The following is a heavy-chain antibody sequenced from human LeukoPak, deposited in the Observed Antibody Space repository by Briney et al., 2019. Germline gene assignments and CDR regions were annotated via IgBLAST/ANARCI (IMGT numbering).Heavy chain of an antibody. CDR1: GFAFSNYA. CDR3: VIWGDYDVLTGYYVSDY. Sequence: PGAFLRLSCAASGFAFSNYAMSWVRQAPGKGLEWVSAITGSGGNTYYADSVKGRFTISRDNSKNTVFLQMNSLRHEDTAIYYCVIWGDYDVLTGYYVSDYWGQGTLVTVSS. CDR2: ITGSGGNT. V-gene: IGHV3-23*01. J-gene: IGHJ4*02. D-gene: IGHD3-9*01.